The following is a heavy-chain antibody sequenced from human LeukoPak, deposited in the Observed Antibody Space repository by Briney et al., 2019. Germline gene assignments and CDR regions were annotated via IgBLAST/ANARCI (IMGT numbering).Heavy chain of an antibody. D-gene: IGHD3-9*01. V-gene: IGHV4-39*01. CDR3: ARHSNDWLSDYYFVY. J-gene: IGHJ4*02. Sequence: PSETLSLTCTVSGVSISSSSYYWGWIRQPPGKGLEWIGSIYYSGSTYYNPSLKSRVTISVDTSKNQFSLKLSSVTAADTAVYYCARHSNDWLSDYYFVYWGQGTLVTVSS. CDR2: IYYSGST. CDR1: GVSISSSSYY.